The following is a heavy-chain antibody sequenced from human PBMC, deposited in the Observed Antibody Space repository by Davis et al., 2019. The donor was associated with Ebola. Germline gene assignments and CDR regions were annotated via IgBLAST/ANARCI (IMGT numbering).Heavy chain of an antibody. V-gene: IGHV3-53*04. CDR3: ARVYYYGMDV. CDR2: IYSGGST. Sequence: GESLKISCAASGFTVSSNYMSWVRQAPGKGLEWVSVIYSGGSTYYADSVKGRFTISRHNSKNTLYLQMNSLRAEDTAVYYCARVYYYGMDVWGQGTTVTVSS. J-gene: IGHJ6*02. CDR1: GFTVSSNY.